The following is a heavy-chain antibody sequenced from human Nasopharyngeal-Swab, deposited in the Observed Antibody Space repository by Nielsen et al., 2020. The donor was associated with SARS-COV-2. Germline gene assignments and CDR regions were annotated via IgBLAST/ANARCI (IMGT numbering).Heavy chain of an antibody. CDR1: GGSVSSYY. Sequence: SETLPRTCTVSGGSVSSYYWSWIRQPAGKGLEWIGRIYSTGSTNHNPSLKSRVTMSVDMSKNQFSLKLSSVTAADTEVYYCAKEGYSSTNYGAGAMDVWGPGTTVTVSS. CDR3: AKEGYSSTNYGAGAMDV. V-gene: IGHV4-4*07. D-gene: IGHD6-13*01. CDR2: IYSTGST. J-gene: IGHJ6*02.